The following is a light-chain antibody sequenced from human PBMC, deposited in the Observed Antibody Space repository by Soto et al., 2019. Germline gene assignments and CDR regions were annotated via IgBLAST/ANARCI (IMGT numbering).Light chain of an antibody. CDR2: EVS. V-gene: IGLV2-14*01. CDR3: CSHTSNRALNWV. Sequence: QSALTQPASVSGSPGQSITISCTGTSSDVGGYNFVSWYQHHPGKAPKLMIYEVSNRPSGVSNRFSGAKSGNTASLTISGLQAEDEGDYYCCSHTSNRALNWVFGGGTKLTVL. J-gene: IGLJ3*02. CDR1: SSDVGGYNF.